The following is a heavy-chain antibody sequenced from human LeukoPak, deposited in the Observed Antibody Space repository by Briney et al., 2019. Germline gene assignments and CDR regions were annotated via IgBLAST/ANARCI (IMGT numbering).Heavy chain of an antibody. J-gene: IGHJ4*02. CDR1: GYTFTSYY. CDR3: ASGPSILGELPPDGY. V-gene: IGHV1-46*01. CDR2: INPSGGST. Sequence: GASVKVSCKASGYTFTSYYMHWVRQAPGQGLEWMGIINPSGGSTSYAQKFQGRVTMTRDTSTSTVYMELSSLRSEDTAVYYCASGPSILGELPPDGYWGQGTLVTVSS. D-gene: IGHD1-26*01.